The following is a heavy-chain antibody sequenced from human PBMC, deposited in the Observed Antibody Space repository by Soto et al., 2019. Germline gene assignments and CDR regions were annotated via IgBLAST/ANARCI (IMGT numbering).Heavy chain of an antibody. Sequence: PSETLSLTCTVSGGSISSGGYYWSWIRQHPGKGLEWIGYIYYSGSTYYNPSLKSRVTISVDTSKNQFSLKLSSVTAADTSVYYCARWGYFTEDYWGQGTLVNVSS. D-gene: IGHD2-15*01. CDR2: IYYSGST. V-gene: IGHV4-31*03. CDR1: GGSISSGGYY. J-gene: IGHJ4*02. CDR3: ARWGYFTEDY.